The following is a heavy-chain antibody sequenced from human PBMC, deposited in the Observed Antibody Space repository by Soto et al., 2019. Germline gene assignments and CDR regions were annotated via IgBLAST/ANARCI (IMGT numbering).Heavy chain of an antibody. CDR3: ARSGYSSSWYGYYYYGMDV. V-gene: IGHV4-59*01. CDR2: IYYSGST. D-gene: IGHD6-13*01. Sequence: SETMSLTCTVSGGSISSYDWGWIRQPPGKGLEWIGYIYYSGSTNYNPSLKSRVTISVDTSKNQFSLKLSSVTAADTAVYYCARSGYSSSWYGYYYYGMDVWGQGTTVTVSS. CDR1: GGSISSYD. J-gene: IGHJ6*02.